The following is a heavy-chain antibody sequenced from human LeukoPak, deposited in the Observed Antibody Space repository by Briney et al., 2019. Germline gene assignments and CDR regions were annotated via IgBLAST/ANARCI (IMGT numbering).Heavy chain of an antibody. CDR1: GYTFTGYY. J-gene: IGHJ4*02. CDR3: ARDGDHCSTTSCYDY. CDR2: INPNSGGT. D-gene: IGHD2-2*01. V-gene: IGHV1-2*02. Sequence: ASVKVSCKASGYTFTGYYMHWVRQAPGQGLEWMGWINPNSGGTNYAQKFQGRVTITRDTSISTAYMELSRLRSDDTAVYYCARDGDHCSTTSCYDYWGQGTQVTVS.